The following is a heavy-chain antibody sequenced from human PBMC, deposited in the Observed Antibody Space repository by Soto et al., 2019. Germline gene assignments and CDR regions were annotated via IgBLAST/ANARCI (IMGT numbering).Heavy chain of an antibody. Sequence: QVQLVQSGAEVKKPGASVKVSCKASGYTFTSYDINWVRQATGQGLEWMGWMNPNSGNTGYAQKFQGRVTMTRNTTISTAYMELSSLRSEDTAVYYCARGPVRAWLQSSPDFDYWGQGTLVTVSS. CDR1: GYTFTSYD. CDR3: ARGPVRAWLQSSPDFDY. J-gene: IGHJ4*02. V-gene: IGHV1-8*01. D-gene: IGHD5-12*01. CDR2: MNPNSGNT.